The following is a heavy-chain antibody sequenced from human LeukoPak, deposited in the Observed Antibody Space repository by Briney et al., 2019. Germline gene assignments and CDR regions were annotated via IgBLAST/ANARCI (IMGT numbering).Heavy chain of an antibody. J-gene: IGHJ4*02. CDR2: INHSGST. CDR1: GGSFSGYY. V-gene: IGHV4-34*01. CDR3: ARVSTCGGDCYLFDY. Sequence: SETLSLTCAVYGGSFSGYYWSWLRQPPGKGLEWIGEINHSGSTNYNPSLKSRVTISVDTSKNQFSLKLSSVTAADTAVYYCARVSTCGGDCYLFDYWGQGTLVTVSS. D-gene: IGHD2-21*02.